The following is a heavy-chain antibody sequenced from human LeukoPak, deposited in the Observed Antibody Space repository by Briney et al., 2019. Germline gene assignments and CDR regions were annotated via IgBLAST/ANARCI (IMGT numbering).Heavy chain of an antibody. CDR3: ARVGGNYHAGWFDS. CDR2: VSGGGRST. J-gene: IGHJ5*01. Sequence: GGSLRLSCAASGFTFSNYWMHWVRQVPGKGLEWVSTVSGGGRSTYYTDSVKGRFTISRDNSKNTLYLQMNSLRAEDTAVYYCARVGGNYHAGWFDSWGQGTLVTVSS. D-gene: IGHD1-26*01. V-gene: IGHV3-23*01. CDR1: GFTFSNYW.